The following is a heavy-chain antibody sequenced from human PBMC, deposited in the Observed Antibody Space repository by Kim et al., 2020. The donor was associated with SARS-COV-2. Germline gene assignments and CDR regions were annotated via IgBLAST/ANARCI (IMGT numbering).Heavy chain of an antibody. V-gene: IGHV3-7*01. CDR3: ARVLPPSRYNWNYVRAFDI. Sequence: GGSLRLSCAASGFTFSSYCISWVRQAPGKGLEWVANIKQDGSEKYYVDSVKDRFTISRDNAKNSLYLQMNSLRADDTAVYFCARVLPPSRYNWNYVRAFDIWGQRNMDTVSS. CDR1: GFTFSSYC. D-gene: IGHD1-7*01. CDR2: IKQDGSEK. J-gene: IGHJ3*02.